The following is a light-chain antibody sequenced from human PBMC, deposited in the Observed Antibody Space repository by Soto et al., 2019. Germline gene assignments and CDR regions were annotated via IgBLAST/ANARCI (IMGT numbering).Light chain of an antibody. V-gene: IGLV2-23*02. Sequence: QSVLTQPASVSGSPGQSITISCTVTSSDVGTYDLVSWFQQRPGKPPQLMIYEVAQRPSGVSNRFSGSKSGNTASLTISGLQAEDEADYYCCSYAGHESQIYVFGTGTKLTVL. CDR2: EVA. J-gene: IGLJ1*01. CDR1: SSDVGTYDL. CDR3: CSYAGHESQIYV.